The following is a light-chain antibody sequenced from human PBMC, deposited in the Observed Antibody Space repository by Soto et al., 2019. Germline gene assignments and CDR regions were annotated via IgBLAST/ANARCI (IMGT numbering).Light chain of an antibody. J-gene: IGLJ3*02. CDR1: TSNIESNS. V-gene: IGLV1-44*01. CDR3: AAWDDSLNGWV. Sequence: QPVLTQPPSASGTPGQRVTISCSGSTSNIESNSVNWYQQLPGTAPKLLLYSSDRRPSGVPDRFSGSKSGTSASLAINGLQPEDEADYYCAAWDDSLNGWVFGGGTKLTVL. CDR2: SSD.